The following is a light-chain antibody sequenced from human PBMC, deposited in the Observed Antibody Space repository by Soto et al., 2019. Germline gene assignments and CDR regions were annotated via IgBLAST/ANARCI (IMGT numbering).Light chain of an antibody. V-gene: IGLV1-47*01. CDR1: SSNIGSNY. Sequence: QSVLTQPPSASGTPGQRVTISCSGSSSNIGSNYVYWYQQLPGTAPKLLIFKNDQRPSGVPDRFSGTKSGTSASLAISGLRPEDEAHYYCAAWDDSLSGRVVFGGGTKVTVL. CDR3: AAWDDSLSGRVV. J-gene: IGLJ2*01. CDR2: KND.